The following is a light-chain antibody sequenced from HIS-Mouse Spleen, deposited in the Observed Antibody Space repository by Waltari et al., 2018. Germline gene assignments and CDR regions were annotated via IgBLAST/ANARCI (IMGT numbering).Light chain of an antibody. Sequence: QSALTQPASVSGSPGQSITISCTGTRSEVGSSNLVSWSQQHPGKAPKLMSYEGSKRPSGVSNRFSGSKSGNTASLTISGLQAEDEADYYCCSYAGSSTFVVVFGGGTKLTVL. CDR1: RSEVGSSNL. CDR2: EGS. J-gene: IGLJ2*01. V-gene: IGLV2-23*03. CDR3: CSYAGSSTFVVV.